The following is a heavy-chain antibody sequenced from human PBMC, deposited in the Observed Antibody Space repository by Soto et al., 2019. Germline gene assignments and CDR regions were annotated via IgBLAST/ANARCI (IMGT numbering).Heavy chain of an antibody. CDR2: INAGNGNT. V-gene: IGHV1-3*01. CDR1: GYTFTSYA. J-gene: IGHJ4*02. CDR3: ARVRSVARKLDFWSGYFSY. Sequence: ASVKVSCKASGYTFTSYAMHWVRQAPGQRLEWMGWINAGNGNTKYSQKFQGRVTITRDTSASTAYMELSSLRSEDTAVYYCARVRSVARKLDFWSGYFSYWGQGTLVTVSS. D-gene: IGHD3-3*01.